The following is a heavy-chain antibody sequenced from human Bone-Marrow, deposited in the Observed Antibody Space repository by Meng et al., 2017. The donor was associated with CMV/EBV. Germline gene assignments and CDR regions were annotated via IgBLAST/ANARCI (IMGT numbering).Heavy chain of an antibody. CDR1: GFTFSSYE. V-gene: IGHV3-48*03. Sequence: GESLKISCAASGFTFSSYEMNWVRQAPGKGLEWVSYISSSGSTIYYADSVKGRFTISRDNAKNSLYLQMNSLRAEDTAVYYCARALGYCSSTSCYTFDYWGQGTLVTVSS. CDR2: ISSSGSTI. CDR3: ARALGYCSSTSCYTFDY. J-gene: IGHJ4*02. D-gene: IGHD2-2*02.